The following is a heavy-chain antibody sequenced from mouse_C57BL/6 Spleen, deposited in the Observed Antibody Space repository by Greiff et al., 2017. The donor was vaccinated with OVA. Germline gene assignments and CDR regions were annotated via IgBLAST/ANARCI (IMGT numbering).Heavy chain of an antibody. J-gene: IGHJ2*01. CDR1: GFSLTSYG. Sequence: QVQLKQSGPGLVQPSQSLSITCTVSGFSLTSYGVHWVRQSPGKGLEWLGVIWSGGSTGYNAAFISRLSISKDNSKSQVFFKMNSLQADDTAIYYCARNSVTTVVYFDYWGQGTTLTVSS. CDR3: ARNSVTTVVYFDY. V-gene: IGHV2-2*01. D-gene: IGHD1-1*01. CDR2: IWSGGST.